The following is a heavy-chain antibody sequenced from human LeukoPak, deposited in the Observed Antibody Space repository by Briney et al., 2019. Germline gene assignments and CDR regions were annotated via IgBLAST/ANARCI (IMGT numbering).Heavy chain of an antibody. CDR3: AGDSSVYGIFDH. J-gene: IGHJ4*02. D-gene: IGHD3-22*01. CDR1: GDSVSSNSAT. V-gene: IGHV6-1*01. Sequence: SQTLSLTCAISGDSVSSNSATWNWIRQSPSRGLEWLGRTYYRSRWYNDYAVSVKSRITINPDTSKNQFSLQLDSVTPEDTAVYYCAGDSSVYGIFDHWGQGTLVTVSS. CDR2: TYYRSRWYN.